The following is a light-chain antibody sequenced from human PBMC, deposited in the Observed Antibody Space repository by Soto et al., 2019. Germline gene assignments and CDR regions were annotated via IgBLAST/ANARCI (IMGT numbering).Light chain of an antibody. Sequence: IVVSLSPATLSLSKGERATLSCRASQSVSSYLAWYQQKPGQSPRLLIYVASNRATGIPDRFSGGGSGTDFTLTISSLEPEDVAVYYCIQRSNFPPTFGQGTRLEIK. CDR3: IQRSNFPPT. J-gene: IGKJ5*01. CDR2: VAS. CDR1: QSVSSY. V-gene: IGKV3-11*01.